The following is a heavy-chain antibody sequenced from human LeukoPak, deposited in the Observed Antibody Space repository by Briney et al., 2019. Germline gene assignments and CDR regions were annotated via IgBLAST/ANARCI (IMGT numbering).Heavy chain of an antibody. CDR2: IYYSGST. D-gene: IGHD2-2*01. CDR3: ARAGGVPAAMLYYYYMDV. Sequence: SETLSLTCTVSGGSISSYYWSWIRQPPGKGLEWIGYIYYSGSTNYNPSLKRRVTISVDTSKNQFSLKLSSVTAADTAVYYCARAGGVPAAMLYYYYMDVWGKGTTVTVSS. CDR1: GGSISSYY. V-gene: IGHV4-59*01. J-gene: IGHJ6*03.